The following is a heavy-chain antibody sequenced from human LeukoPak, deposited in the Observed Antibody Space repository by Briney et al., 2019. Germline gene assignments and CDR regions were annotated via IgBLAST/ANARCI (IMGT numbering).Heavy chain of an antibody. V-gene: IGHV3-21*01. J-gene: IGHJ4*02. Sequence: GGTLRLSCAASGFTFSSYNMNWVRQAPGKGLEWVSSISSSSSYIYYADSVKGRFTISRDNAKNSLYLQMNSLRAEDTAVYYCARLYDGSAYHADHFDYWGQGTLVIVSS. CDR2: ISSSSSYI. D-gene: IGHD3-22*01. CDR3: ARLYDGSAYHADHFDY. CDR1: GFTFSSYN.